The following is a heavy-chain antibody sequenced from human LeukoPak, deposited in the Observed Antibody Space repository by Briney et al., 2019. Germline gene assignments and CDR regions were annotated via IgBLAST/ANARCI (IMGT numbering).Heavy chain of an antibody. Sequence: GGSLRLSCAASGFTFSSYEMNWVRQAPGKGLEWVSYISSSGSTIYYADSVKGRFTISRDNAKNSLYLQMNSLRAEDTAVYYCARGSYIAVAGRDAFDIWGQGTMVTVSS. V-gene: IGHV3-48*03. CDR1: GFTFSSYE. J-gene: IGHJ3*02. CDR2: ISSSGSTI. D-gene: IGHD6-19*01. CDR3: ARGSYIAVAGRDAFDI.